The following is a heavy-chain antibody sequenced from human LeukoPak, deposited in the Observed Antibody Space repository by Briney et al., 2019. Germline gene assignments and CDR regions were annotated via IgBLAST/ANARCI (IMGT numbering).Heavy chain of an antibody. CDR1: GFTFSTSS. J-gene: IGHJ4*02. Sequence: GGSLRLSCAASGFTFSTSSMHWVRQAPGKGLEWVAVISYDGSNNYADSAKGRFTISRDNSKNTLYLQMNSLNTEDTAVYYCARRGYSDSSGYDYWGQGTLVTVSS. D-gene: IGHD3-22*01. CDR2: ISYDGSN. V-gene: IGHV3-30*04. CDR3: ARRGYSDSSGYDY.